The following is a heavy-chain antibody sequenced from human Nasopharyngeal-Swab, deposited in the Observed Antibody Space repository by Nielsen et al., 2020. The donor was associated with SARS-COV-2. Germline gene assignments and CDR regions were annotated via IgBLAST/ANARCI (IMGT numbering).Heavy chain of an antibody. CDR1: GFTFSSYA. CDR3: AADIVVLPAVNLGDYYALDV. Sequence: GGSLRLSCAASGFTFSSYAMHWVRQAPGKGLEWVALIWYIGDNKYYADSVKGRFTISRDNSRNTLYLQMNGLRTEDTAVYYCAADIVVLPAVNLGDYYALDVWVPGTTVTVSS. V-gene: IGHV3-33*01. D-gene: IGHD2-2*01. CDR2: IWYIGDNK. J-gene: IGHJ6*02.